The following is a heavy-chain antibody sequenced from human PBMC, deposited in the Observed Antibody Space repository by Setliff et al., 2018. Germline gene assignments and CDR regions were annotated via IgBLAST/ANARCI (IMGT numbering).Heavy chain of an antibody. J-gene: IGHJ4*02. CDR2: ISGSGAI. CDR1: GFTFSSYS. V-gene: IGHV3-23*01. D-gene: IGHD4-4*01. CDR3: AKDTGYYFDY. Sequence: GGSLRLSCAASGFTFSSYSMSWVRQAPGKGLEWVSAISGSGAISYADSVKGRFTVSRDNSKTTLYLQMNSLRGEDTAVYYCAKDTGYYFDYWGQGTLVTVSS.